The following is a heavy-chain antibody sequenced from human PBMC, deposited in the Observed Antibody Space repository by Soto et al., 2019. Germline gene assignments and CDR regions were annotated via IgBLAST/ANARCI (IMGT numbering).Heavy chain of an antibody. CDR2: VSSSCGSI. D-gene: IGHD6-13*01. CDR3: RYVYSSSWYYCDY. Sequence: GGPRRLACGTSGFTFVDLAMHLCRQARGKGVEGVCGVSSSCGSIGHAGSLPGQFTISRGNAKNPLYLQMNSLRAEDTALYYCRYVYSSSWYYCDYWGQGT. CDR1: GFTFVDLA. J-gene: IGHJ4*02. V-gene: IGHV3-9*01.